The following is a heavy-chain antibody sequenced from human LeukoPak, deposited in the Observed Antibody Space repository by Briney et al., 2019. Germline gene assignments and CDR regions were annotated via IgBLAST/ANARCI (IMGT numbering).Heavy chain of an antibody. V-gene: IGHV3-66*01. D-gene: IGHD3-22*01. Sequence: GGSLRLSCAASGFTVSSNYMSWVRQAPGKGLEWVSVIYSGGSTYYADSVKGRFTISRDNSKNTLYLQMDSLRAEDTAVYYCAREDYYDSSGYLEYFQHWGQGTLVTVSS. CDR1: GFTVSSNY. J-gene: IGHJ1*01. CDR3: AREDYYDSSGYLEYFQH. CDR2: IYSGGST.